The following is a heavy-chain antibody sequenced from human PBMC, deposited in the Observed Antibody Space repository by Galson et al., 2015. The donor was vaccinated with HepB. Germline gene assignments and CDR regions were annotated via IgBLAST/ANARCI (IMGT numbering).Heavy chain of an antibody. V-gene: IGHV4-31*03. CDR2: IYYSGST. D-gene: IGHD3-10*01. CDR1: GGSISSGGYY. Sequence: TLSLTCTVSGGSISSGGYYWSWIRQHPGKGLEWIGYIYYSGSTYYNPSLKSRVTISVDTSKNQFSLKLSSVTAADTAVYYCARVYGSGSWAYNWFDPWGQGTLVTVSS. J-gene: IGHJ5*02. CDR3: ARVYGSGSWAYNWFDP.